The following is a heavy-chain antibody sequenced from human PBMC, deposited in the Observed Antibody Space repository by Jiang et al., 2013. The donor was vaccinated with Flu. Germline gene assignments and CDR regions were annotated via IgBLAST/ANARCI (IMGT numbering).Heavy chain of an antibody. J-gene: IGHJ3*02. Sequence: GPGLVKPSETLSLACTVSGDSISGFYWSWIRQPPGKGLDWIGYIYYSGSTKYNPSLKSRVTISVDTSKNLFSLNLSSVTAADTALYYCARVQRSQQYLYCSTTACQDAFDIWGQGTMVTVSS. CDR3: ARVQRSQQYLYCSTTACQDAFDI. D-gene: IGHD2-2*01. CDR1: GDSISGFY. V-gene: IGHV4-59*01. CDR2: IYYSGST.